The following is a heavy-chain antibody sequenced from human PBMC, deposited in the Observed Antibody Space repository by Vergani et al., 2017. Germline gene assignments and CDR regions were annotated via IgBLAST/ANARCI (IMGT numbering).Heavy chain of an antibody. CDR2: IYSGGST. V-gene: IGHV3-66*01. J-gene: IGHJ6*03. CDR1: GFTVSSNY. CDR3: ARDSPAAMIYYYYYYMDV. D-gene: IGHD2-2*01. Sequence: EVQLVESGGGLVQPGGSLRLSCAASGFTVSSNYMSWVRQAPGKGLEWVSVIYSGGSTYYADSVKGRFTISRDNSKNTLYLQMNSLRAEDTAVYYCARDSPAAMIYYYYYYMDVWGKGTTVTVSS.